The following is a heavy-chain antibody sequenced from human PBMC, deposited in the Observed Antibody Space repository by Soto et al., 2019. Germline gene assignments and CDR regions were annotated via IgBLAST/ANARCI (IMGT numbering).Heavy chain of an antibody. Sequence: VQLVQSGAEVKRPGASVKVSCKTSGYTFSSYGINWVRQAPEEGLDWVGWISGSNDDTDYAQKFHGRVTLTTDPSTRAPYMELRSLSSDDTAVYYCARLAAAGTGMRYWGQGTQVTVSS. CDR1: GYTFSSYG. D-gene: IGHD6-13*01. J-gene: IGHJ4*02. CDR2: ISGSNDDT. CDR3: ARLAAAGTGMRY. V-gene: IGHV1-18*01.